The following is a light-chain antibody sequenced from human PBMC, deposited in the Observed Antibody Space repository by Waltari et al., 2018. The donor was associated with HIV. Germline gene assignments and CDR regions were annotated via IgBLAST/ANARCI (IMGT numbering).Light chain of an antibody. V-gene: IGLV3-21*04. CDR3: QVWDSSSGVV. CDR2: YDS. J-gene: IGLJ2*01. CDR1: NIGSKS. Sequence: SYVLTQSPSVPVAPGKTARITCGGNNIGSKSVHLYQQKPGQAPVLVIYYDSDRPSGIPERFSGSNSGNTATLTISRVEAGDEADYYCQVWDSSSGVVFGGGTRLTVL.